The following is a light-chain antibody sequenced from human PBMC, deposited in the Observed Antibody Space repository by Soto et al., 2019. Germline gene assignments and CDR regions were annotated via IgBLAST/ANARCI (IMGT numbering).Light chain of an antibody. Sequence: QSLLTQPPSASGSPGQSVTISCAGTRSDVGGYKYVSWYQQHPGKAPKLMIYEVSKRPSGVPDRFSGSKSGNTASLTVSGLQAEDEADYYCSSYAGSNYVFGTGTKVTVL. CDR1: RSDVGGYKY. J-gene: IGLJ1*01. CDR3: SSYAGSNYV. CDR2: EVS. V-gene: IGLV2-8*01.